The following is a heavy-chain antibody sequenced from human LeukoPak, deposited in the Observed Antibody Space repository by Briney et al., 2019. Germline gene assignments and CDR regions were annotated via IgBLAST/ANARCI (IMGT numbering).Heavy chain of an antibody. J-gene: IGHJ4*02. D-gene: IGHD3-9*01. Sequence: SETLSLTCTVSGYSLSSGYYWGWIRQHPGKGLEWIGSIYHSGSTYYNPSLKRGVTISVETSKNHISLKLSCVTAADTAVYYCARTTVAYYDILTGYLDYWGQGTLVTVSS. CDR3: ARTTVAYYDILTGYLDY. CDR2: IYHSGST. V-gene: IGHV4-38-2*02. CDR1: GYSLSSGYY.